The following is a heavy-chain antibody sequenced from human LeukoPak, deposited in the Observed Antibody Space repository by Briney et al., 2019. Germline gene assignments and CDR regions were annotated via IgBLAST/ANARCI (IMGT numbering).Heavy chain of an antibody. Sequence: SETLSLTCTVSGGSISSSSYYWGWIRQPPGKGLEWIGSIYYSGSTYYNPSLKSRVTISVDTSKNQFSLKLSSVTAVDTAVYYCARQMPNSNWFDPWGQGTLVTVSS. V-gene: IGHV4-39*01. CDR2: IYYSGST. D-gene: IGHD2-2*01. CDR1: GGSISSSSYY. CDR3: ARQMPNSNWFDP. J-gene: IGHJ5*02.